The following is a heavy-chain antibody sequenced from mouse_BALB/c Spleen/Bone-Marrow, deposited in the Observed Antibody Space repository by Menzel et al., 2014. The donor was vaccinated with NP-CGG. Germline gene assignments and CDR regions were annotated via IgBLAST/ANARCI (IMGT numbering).Heavy chain of an antibody. Sequence: QVQLQQSGAELVRPGSSVKISCKASGYAFSSYWMSWVKQRHGQGLEWIGQIYPGDGDTNYNGKFKGKATLTADKSSSTAYMQLSSLTSEDSAVYFCARWLPAMDYWGQGTSVTVSS. CDR2: IYPGDGDT. V-gene: IGHV1-80*01. CDR1: GYAFSSYW. D-gene: IGHD2-2*01. CDR3: ARWLPAMDY. J-gene: IGHJ4*01.